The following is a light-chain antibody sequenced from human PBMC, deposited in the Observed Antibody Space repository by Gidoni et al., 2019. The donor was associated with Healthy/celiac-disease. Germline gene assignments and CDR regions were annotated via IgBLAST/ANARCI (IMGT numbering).Light chain of an antibody. CDR1: QSISSY. J-gene: IGKJ2*01. V-gene: IGKV1-39*01. CDR2: AAS. CDR3: RQSYSTLYT. Sequence: DIKMPQSPSSLSASVGDRVTITCRASQSISSYLNWYQQKQGKAPKLLIYAASSLQSGVPSRFSGSGSGTDVTPTISSRQAEDFATFYCRQSYSTLYTFGQGTKLEIK.